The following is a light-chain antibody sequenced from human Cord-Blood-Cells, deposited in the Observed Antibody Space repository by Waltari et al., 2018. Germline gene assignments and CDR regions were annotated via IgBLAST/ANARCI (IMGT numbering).Light chain of an antibody. Sequence: DIQMTQSPSSLSASVGDRVTITCRASQSISSYLNWYQQKPGTAPKLLIYAASSLQSGVPSRFSGSGSGTDCTLTISSLQPEDFATYYCQQSYSTPFTFGPGTKVDIK. CDR2: AAS. CDR3: QQSYSTPFT. J-gene: IGKJ3*01. V-gene: IGKV1-39*01. CDR1: QSISSY.